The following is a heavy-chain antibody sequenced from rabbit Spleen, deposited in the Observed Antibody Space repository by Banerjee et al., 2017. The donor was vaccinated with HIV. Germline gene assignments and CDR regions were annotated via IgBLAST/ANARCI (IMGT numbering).Heavy chain of an antibody. CDR1: GFSFSSSYW. Sequence: QQQLEESGGGLVKPGGTLTLTCKASGFSFSSSYWICWVRQAPGKGLEWIACIYAGSSGSTYYASWAKGRFTISKTSSTTVTLQMTSLTAADTATYFCARDFVASSYYNLWGQGTLVTVS. D-gene: IGHD1-1*01. V-gene: IGHV1S45*01. CDR3: ARDFVASSYYNL. CDR2: IYAGSSGST. J-gene: IGHJ4*01.